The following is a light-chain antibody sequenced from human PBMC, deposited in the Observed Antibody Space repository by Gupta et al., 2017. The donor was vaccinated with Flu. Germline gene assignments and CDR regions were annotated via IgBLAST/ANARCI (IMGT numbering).Light chain of an antibody. CDR1: SSNIGSNE. CDR3: AVWDDSLTGHYV. Sequence: QSVLAQPPSASRTPGQRVTISCSGSSSNIGSNEVNWYQQVPGAAPKLLIYGDIQRPSGVPDRFSGSKSGTSVSLAISGLQSEDEADYYCAVWDDSLTGHYVFGTGTKVTV. V-gene: IGLV1-44*01. CDR2: GDI. J-gene: IGLJ1*01.